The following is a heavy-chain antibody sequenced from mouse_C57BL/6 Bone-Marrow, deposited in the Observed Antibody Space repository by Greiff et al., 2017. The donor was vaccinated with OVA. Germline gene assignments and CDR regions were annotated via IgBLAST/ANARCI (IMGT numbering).Heavy chain of an antibody. CDR3: ARAITTVVARYIDV. D-gene: IGHD1-1*01. CDR1: GYTFTSYW. Sequence: QVQLQQPGAELVRPGSSVKLSCKASGYTFTSYWMHWVKQRPIQGLEWIGNIDPSDSETHYNQKFKDKATLTVDKSSSTAYMQLSSLTSEDSAVYYCARAITTVVARYIDVWGTGTTVTVSS. CDR2: IDPSDSET. J-gene: IGHJ1*03. V-gene: IGHV1-52*01.